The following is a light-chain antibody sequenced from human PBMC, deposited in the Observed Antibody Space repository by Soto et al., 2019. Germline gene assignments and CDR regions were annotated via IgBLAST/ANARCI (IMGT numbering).Light chain of an antibody. CDR2: GAS. V-gene: IGKV1-39*01. Sequence: DIQMTQSPSSLSASIGDRVTITFRASQSVRSHLNWFQQKPGKAPDLLIYGASTLQFGVPSRFSGSGSGTDFILTVSSLQPEDFATYYCQQANSFPITFGQGTRLE. CDR1: QSVRSH. CDR3: QQANSFPIT. J-gene: IGKJ5*01.